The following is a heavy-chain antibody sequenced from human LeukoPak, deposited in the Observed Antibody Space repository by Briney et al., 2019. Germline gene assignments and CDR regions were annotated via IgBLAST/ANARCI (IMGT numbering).Heavy chain of an antibody. D-gene: IGHD3-22*01. Sequence: SSETLSLTCTVSGGSISSSSYYWGWIRQPPGKGLEWIGSIYYSGSTYYNPSLKSRVTISVDTSKNQFSLKLSSVTAADTAVYYCARWSVVTHNAFDIWGQGTMVTVSS. J-gene: IGHJ3*02. CDR1: GGSISSSSYY. CDR2: IYYSGST. V-gene: IGHV4-39*01. CDR3: ARWSVVTHNAFDI.